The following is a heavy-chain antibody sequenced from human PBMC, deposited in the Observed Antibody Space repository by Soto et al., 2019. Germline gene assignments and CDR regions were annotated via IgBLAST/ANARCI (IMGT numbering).Heavy chain of an antibody. V-gene: IGHV3-74*01. J-gene: IGHJ4*02. CDR3: AKDVVGAAAWDY. Sequence: GGSLRLSCAASGFTFNSDWMHWVRQAPGKGLLWVSRVNTSGSRRYYADSVKGRFTISRDNSKNTLYLQMNSLRAEDTAVYHCAKDVVGAAAWDYWGQGTLVTVSS. D-gene: IGHD6-13*01. CDR2: VNTSGSRR. CDR1: GFTFNSDW.